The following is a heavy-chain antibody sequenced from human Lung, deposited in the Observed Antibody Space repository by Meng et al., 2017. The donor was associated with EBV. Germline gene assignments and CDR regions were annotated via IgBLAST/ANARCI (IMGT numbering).Heavy chain of an antibody. Sequence: QGQLVQSGAEVKKPGASVRVSCKASGYTFTHHGISWIRQAPGQGLEWMGWISCYNGDTNYAQKFQGKVTTTTDTSTSTAYMDLRSLRSDDTAVYYCARDPSNTSGRYAYFDYWGQGTLVTVSS. CDR2: ISCYNGDT. D-gene: IGHD6-19*01. CDR3: ARDPSNTSGRYAYFDY. J-gene: IGHJ4*02. CDR1: GYTFTHHG. V-gene: IGHV1-18*01.